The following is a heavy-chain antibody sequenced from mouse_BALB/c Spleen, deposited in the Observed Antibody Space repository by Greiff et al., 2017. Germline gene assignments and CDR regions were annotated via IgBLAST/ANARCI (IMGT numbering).Heavy chain of an antibody. V-gene: IGHV3-2*02. CDR1: GYSITSDYA. CDR2: ISYSGST. Sequence: QSGPGLVKPSQSLSLTCTVTGYSITSDYAWNWIRQFPGNKLEWMGYISYSGSTSYNPSLKSRISITRDTSKNQFFLQLNSVTTEDTATYYCAKIYDGYPDDWGQGTTLTVSS. D-gene: IGHD2-3*01. CDR3: AKIYDGYPDD. J-gene: IGHJ2*01.